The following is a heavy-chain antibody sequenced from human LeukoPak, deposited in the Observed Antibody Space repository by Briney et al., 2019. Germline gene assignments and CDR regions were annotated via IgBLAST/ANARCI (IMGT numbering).Heavy chain of an antibody. J-gene: IGHJ4*02. D-gene: IGHD2-2*02. CDR2: IFYTGST. Sequence: KSSETLSLTCTVSGSTISAYYLSWIRQPPGKGLEWIGYIFYTGSTNYNPSLKSRVTISLDTSKNQFSLHLSSVTAADTAVYYCARGPDCSSTTCYNWGFDYWGQGTLVTVSS. CDR3: ARGPDCSSTTCYNWGFDY. CDR1: GSTISAYY. V-gene: IGHV4-59*12.